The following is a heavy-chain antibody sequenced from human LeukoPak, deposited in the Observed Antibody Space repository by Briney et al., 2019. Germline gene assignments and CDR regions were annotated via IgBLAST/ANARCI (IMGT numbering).Heavy chain of an antibody. J-gene: IGHJ4*02. V-gene: IGHV1-18*01. CDR3: ARSGRGTYYYFDY. D-gene: IGHD1-26*01. CDR1: GYTFTSYG. Sequence: ASVKVSCKASGYTFTSYGISWVRQAPGQGLEWVGWISGSNGNTNYAQKLQGRVTMTTDTSTGTAYMELRSLRSDDTAVYYCARSGRGTYYYFDYWGQGTLVTVSS. CDR2: ISGSNGNT.